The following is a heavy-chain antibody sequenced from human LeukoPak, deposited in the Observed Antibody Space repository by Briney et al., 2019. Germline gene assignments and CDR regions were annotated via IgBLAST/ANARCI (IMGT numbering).Heavy chain of an antibody. Sequence: GGSLRLSCAAPGFTLSSSAMNWVRQAPGEGLEWVSSINNVASHIYYAGSVRGRFTISRDNAKNSVYLQMDSLRAEDTAVYYCTRDATYYLRYGYFDYWGQGTLVTVSS. D-gene: IGHD2/OR15-2a*01. V-gene: IGHV3-21*01. CDR1: GFTLSSSA. J-gene: IGHJ4*02. CDR2: INNVASHI. CDR3: TRDATYYLRYGYFDY.